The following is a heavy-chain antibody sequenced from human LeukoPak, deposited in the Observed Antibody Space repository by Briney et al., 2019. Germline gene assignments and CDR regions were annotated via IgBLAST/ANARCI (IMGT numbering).Heavy chain of an antibody. CDR3: ARVVVVPAANWFDP. V-gene: IGHV4-59*08. CDR1: GASITGYY. D-gene: IGHD2-2*01. J-gene: IGHJ5*02. Sequence: PSETLSLTCTVSGASITGYYWSWIRQPPGKGLEWIAYISNSGSTNDNPSLKSRVTVSVDTSKNHFSLRLSSATAADTAVYYCARVVVVPAANWFDPWGQGTLVTVSS. CDR2: ISNSGST.